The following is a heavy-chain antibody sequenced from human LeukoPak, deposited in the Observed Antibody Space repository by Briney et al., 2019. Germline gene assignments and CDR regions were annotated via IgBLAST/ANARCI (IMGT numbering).Heavy chain of an antibody. V-gene: IGHV4-59*08. J-gene: IGHJ1*01. CDR2: IYYSGST. CDR3: ARLPFPTATAEYFQH. D-gene: IGHD1-26*01. CDR1: GGSISSYY. Sequence: PSETLSLTCTVSGGSISSYYWSWIRQPPGKGLEWIGYIYYSGSTNYNPSLKSRVTISVDTSKNQFSLKLSSVTAADTAVYYCARLPFPTATAEYFQHWGQGTLVTVSS.